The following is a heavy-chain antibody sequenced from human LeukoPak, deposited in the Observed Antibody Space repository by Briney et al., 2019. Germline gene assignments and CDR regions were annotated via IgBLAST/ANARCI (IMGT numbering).Heavy chain of an antibody. D-gene: IGHD1-26*01. J-gene: IGHJ2*01. CDR1: GGSFSGYY. CDR3: ARVRGSYSWYFDL. Sequence: KPSETLSLTCAVYGGSFSGYYWSWIRQPPGKGLEWIGEINHSGSPNYNPSLTSRVTMSVDTSKNQFSLKLSSVTAEDTAVYYCARVRGSYSWYFDLWGRGTLVTVSS. V-gene: IGHV4-34*01. CDR2: INHSGSP.